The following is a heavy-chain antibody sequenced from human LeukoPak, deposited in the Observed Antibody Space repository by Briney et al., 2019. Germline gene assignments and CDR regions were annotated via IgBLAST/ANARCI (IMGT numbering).Heavy chain of an antibody. CDR2: VDPEGGET. CDR1: GYTFTDYY. Sequence: ASVKVSCKVSGYTFTDYYMHWVQQAPGKGLEWMGLVDPEGGETIYAEKFQGRVTITADTSTDTAYMELSSLRSEDTAVYYCATGNSGSYSFDYWGQGTLVTVSS. D-gene: IGHD1-26*01. CDR3: ATGNSGSYSFDY. V-gene: IGHV1-69-2*01. J-gene: IGHJ4*02.